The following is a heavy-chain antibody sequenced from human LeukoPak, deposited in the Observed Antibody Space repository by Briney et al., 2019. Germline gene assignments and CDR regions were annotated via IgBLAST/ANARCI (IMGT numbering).Heavy chain of an antibody. V-gene: IGHV3-9*01. CDR1: GFTFDDYA. D-gene: IGHD3-10*01. Sequence: GRSLRLSCAASGFTFDDYAMHWVRQAPGKGLEWVSGISWNSGSIGYADSVKGRFTISRDNAKNSLYLQMNSLRAEDTALYYCAKDRVVRGVIRVAFDYWGQGTLVTVSS. CDR3: AKDRVVRGVIRVAFDY. CDR2: ISWNSGSI. J-gene: IGHJ4*02.